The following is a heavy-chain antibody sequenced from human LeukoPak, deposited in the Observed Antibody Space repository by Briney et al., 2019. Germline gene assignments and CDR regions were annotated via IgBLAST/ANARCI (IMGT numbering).Heavy chain of an antibody. D-gene: IGHD3-9*01. CDR2: IHHTGAT. CDR1: GGSRSGYF. V-gene: IGHV4-34*01. Sequence: PSETLSLTCAVYGGSRSGYFWSWIRQPPGKGLGWIGEIHHTGATNYKPSLKSRVSISLDMSKNQLSLEMRSVTAADTAVYYCARGRLDYYYMDVWGRGTTVTVSS. CDR3: ARGRLDYYYMDV. J-gene: IGHJ6*03.